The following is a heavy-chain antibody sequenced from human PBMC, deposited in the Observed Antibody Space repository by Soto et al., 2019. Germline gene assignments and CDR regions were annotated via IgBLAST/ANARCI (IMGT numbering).Heavy chain of an antibody. CDR2: IWYDGSNK. D-gene: IGHD1-26*01. CDR3: ARDRSGATTNYYYGMDV. V-gene: IGHV3-33*01. J-gene: IGHJ6*02. Sequence: GGALRLSCAASGFTFSSYGIHWGRQAPGKGLEWVAVIWYDGSNKYYADSVKGRFTISRDNSKNTLYLQMNSLRAEDTAVYYCARDRSGATTNYYYGMDVWGQGTTVTVSS. CDR1: GFTFSSYG.